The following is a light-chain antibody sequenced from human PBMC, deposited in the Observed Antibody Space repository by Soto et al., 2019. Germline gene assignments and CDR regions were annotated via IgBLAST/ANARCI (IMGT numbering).Light chain of an antibody. CDR2: EVS. CDR3: SSYAGSYVL. CDR1: SSDVGGYDY. J-gene: IGLJ2*01. V-gene: IGLV2-8*01. Sequence: QSALTQPPSASGSPGQSVTISCTGTSSDVGGYDYVSWYQQRPGKAPKLMIYEVSKRPSGVPDRFSGSKSGNTASLTVSGLQAEDEADYPCSSYAGSYVLFGGGTKLTVL.